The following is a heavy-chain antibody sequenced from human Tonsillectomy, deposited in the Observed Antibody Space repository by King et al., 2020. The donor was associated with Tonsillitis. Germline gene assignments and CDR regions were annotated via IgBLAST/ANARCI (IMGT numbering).Heavy chain of an antibody. V-gene: IGHV3-15*01. CDR2: IKSKTDGGST. CDR3: TTDQIVVVTVSFFDI. D-gene: IGHD2-21*02. CDR1: GFTFSNAW. J-gene: IGHJ3*02. Sequence: VQLVESGGGLVKPGGSLRLACAASGFTFSNAWMSWVRQAPGKGLEWVGRIKSKTDGGSTDYAAPVKGRFTISRDDSKNTLYLQMNSLKNEDTAVYYCTTDQIVVVTVSFFDIWGQGTMVTVSS.